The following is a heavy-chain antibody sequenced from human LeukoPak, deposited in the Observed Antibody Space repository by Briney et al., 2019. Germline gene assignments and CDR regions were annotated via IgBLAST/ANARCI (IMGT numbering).Heavy chain of an antibody. CDR3: ARAFQSLGGLSLPDY. V-gene: IGHV7-4-1*02. CDR2: IQPSTGNP. CDR1: GYTFTNYA. J-gene: IGHJ4*02. Sequence: ASVKVSCKASGYTFTNYAMNWVRQAPGQGLELMRWIQPSTGNPTYAQGFTGRFVFSLDTSVSTTYLQISSLKAEDTAVYFCARAFQSLGGLSLPDYWGQGTLVTVSS. D-gene: IGHD3-16*02.